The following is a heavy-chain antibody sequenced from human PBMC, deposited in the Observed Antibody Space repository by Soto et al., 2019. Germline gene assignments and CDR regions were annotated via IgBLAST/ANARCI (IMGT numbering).Heavy chain of an antibody. D-gene: IGHD6-19*01. J-gene: IGHJ4*02. CDR2: ITSSGGNA. CDR1: GFSFKDYY. V-gene: IGHV3-11*01. CDR3: AKDVESGWYEAFDY. Sequence: PGGSLKLSCAASGFSFKDYYMTWMRQTPEKGLEWISTITSSGGNAYYAASVKGRVTISRDNSKSTLSLQMNSLRAEDTAVYYCAKDVESGWYEAFDYWGPGTLVTVSS.